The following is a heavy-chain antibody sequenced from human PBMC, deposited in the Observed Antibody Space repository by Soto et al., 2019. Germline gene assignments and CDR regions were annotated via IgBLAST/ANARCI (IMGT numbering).Heavy chain of an antibody. Sequence: PSETLSLTCTVSGGSISSGGYYWSWIRQHPGKGLEWIGYIYYSGSTYYNPSLKSRVTISVDTSKNQFSLKLSSVTAADTAVYYCARVTKGSGNWFDPWGQGTLVTVSS. D-gene: IGHD6-19*01. CDR2: IYYSGST. J-gene: IGHJ5*02. CDR3: ARVTKGSGNWFDP. CDR1: GGSISSGGYY. V-gene: IGHV4-31*03.